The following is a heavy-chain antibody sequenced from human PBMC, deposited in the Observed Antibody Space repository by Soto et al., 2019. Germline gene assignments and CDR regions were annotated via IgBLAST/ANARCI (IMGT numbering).Heavy chain of an antibody. CDR3: VRAHLHRFDH. V-gene: IGHV3-7*01. CDR1: GFMFSAYW. Sequence: EVQLVESGGGLVQPGGSLRLSCEASGFMFSAYWMSWVRQDPRKGLEWVATISGGASDKFYVDSVKGRFTISRDDAKNSLYLQMNSLSDEDTAGYYCVRAHLHRFDHLGQGPLVTVSS. D-gene: IGHD3-3*02. CDR2: ISGGASDK. J-gene: IGHJ4*02.